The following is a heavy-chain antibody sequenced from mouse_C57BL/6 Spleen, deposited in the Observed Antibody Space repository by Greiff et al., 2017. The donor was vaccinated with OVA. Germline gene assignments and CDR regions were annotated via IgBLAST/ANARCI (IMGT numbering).Heavy chain of an antibody. CDR3: ARGGLYSNSVAWFAY. V-gene: IGHV1-55*01. D-gene: IGHD2-5*01. Sequence: QVQLQQPGAELVKPGASVKMSCKASGYTFTSSWITWVKQRPGQGLEWIGDIYPGSGSTNYNEKFKSKATLTVDTSSSTAYMPLSSLTSEDSAVYYSARGGLYSNSVAWFAYWGQGTLVTVAA. CDR2: IYPGSGST. CDR1: GYTFTSSW. J-gene: IGHJ3*01.